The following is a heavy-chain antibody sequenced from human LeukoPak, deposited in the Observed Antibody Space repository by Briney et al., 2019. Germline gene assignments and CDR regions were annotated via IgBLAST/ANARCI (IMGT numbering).Heavy chain of an antibody. CDR1: GFTFSSYG. J-gene: IGHJ4*02. CDR3: AKDALQDGSYPYYFDY. D-gene: IGHD1-26*01. CDR2: IRYDGSNK. Sequence: GGSLRLSCAASGFTFSSYGMHWVRQAPGKGLEWVAFIRYDGSNKYYADSVKGRFTTSRDNSKNTLYLQMNSLRAEDTAVYYCAKDALQDGSYPYYFDYWGQGTLVTVSS. V-gene: IGHV3-30*02.